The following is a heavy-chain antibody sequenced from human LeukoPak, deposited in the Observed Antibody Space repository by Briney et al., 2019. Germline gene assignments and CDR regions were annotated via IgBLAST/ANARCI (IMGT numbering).Heavy chain of an antibody. V-gene: IGHV1-8*01. D-gene: IGHD2-21*01. CDR3: ARDIPDGSARSFDY. J-gene: IGHJ4*02. CDR1: GYTFTSYD. CDR2: MNPNSGNT. Sequence: ASVKVSCKASGYTFTSYDINWVRQATGQGLEWMGWMNPNSGNTGYAQKFQGRVTMTRNTSISTAYMELRSLRSDDTAVYYCARDIPDGSARSFDYWGQGTLVTVSS.